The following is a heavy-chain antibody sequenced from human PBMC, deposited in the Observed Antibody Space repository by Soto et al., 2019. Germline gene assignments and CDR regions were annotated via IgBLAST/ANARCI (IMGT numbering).Heavy chain of an antibody. V-gene: IGHV3-49*03. CDR1: GFTFGDYA. J-gene: IGHJ6*02. Sequence: EVQLVDSGGGLEEPGRSLRLSCTGSGFTFGDYAMSWFRQAPGKGLEWVGLMRSKSYSGTIEYAASVKGRFTISRDDSNSIAYLQMSSLKIEDTAVHYCSGFSGGDLNHYGMDAWGQGTTVTVSS. CDR2: MRSKSYSGTI. CDR3: SGFSGGDLNHYGMDA. D-gene: IGHD5-12*01.